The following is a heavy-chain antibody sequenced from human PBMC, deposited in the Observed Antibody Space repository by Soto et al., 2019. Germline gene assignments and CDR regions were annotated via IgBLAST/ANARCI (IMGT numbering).Heavy chain of an antibody. Sequence: SETLSLTCAVSGGSISSGGYSWSWIRQPPGKGLEWIGYIYHSGSTYYNPSLESRVTISVDTSKNQFSLKVTSVTVADTAVYFCARLGGYCSSANCFGYYAMDVWGQGTTVTVSS. J-gene: IGHJ6*02. V-gene: IGHV4-30-2*01. CDR1: GGSISSGGYS. CDR2: IYHSGST. CDR3: ARLGGYCSSANCFGYYAMDV. D-gene: IGHD2-2*01.